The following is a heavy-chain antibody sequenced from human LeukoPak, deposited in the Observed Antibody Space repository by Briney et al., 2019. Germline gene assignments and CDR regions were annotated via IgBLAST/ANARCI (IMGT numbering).Heavy chain of an antibody. CDR2: ISRGSAYI. CDR1: GFDFSTYS. J-gene: IGHJ5*02. V-gene: IGHV3-21*04. CDR3: ARGPDIGAVAGDWFDP. Sequence: PGGSLRLSCAASGFDFSTYSMNWVRQAPGKGLEWVSSISRGSAYIYYADSVKGRFTISRDNSKNTLYLQMNSPRAEDTAVYYCARGPDIGAVAGDWFDPWGQGTLVTVSS. D-gene: IGHD6-19*01.